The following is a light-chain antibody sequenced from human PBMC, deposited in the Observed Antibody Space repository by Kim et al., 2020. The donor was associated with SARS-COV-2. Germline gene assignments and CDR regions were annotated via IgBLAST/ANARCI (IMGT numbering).Light chain of an antibody. J-gene: IGKJ4*01. Sequence: PGERPPLSCRASQRVSSSYLAWYQQKPGQAPRLLIYGASSRATGIPDRFSGSGSGTDFTLTISRLEPEDFAVYYCQQYGSSPLTFGGGTKVDIK. CDR2: GAS. CDR3: QQYGSSPLT. V-gene: IGKV3-20*01. CDR1: QRVSSSY.